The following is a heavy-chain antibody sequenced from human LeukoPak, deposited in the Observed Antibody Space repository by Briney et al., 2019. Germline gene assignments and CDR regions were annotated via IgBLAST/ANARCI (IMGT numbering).Heavy chain of an antibody. D-gene: IGHD4-17*01. CDR2: IKSKTDGGTT. CDR3: NLVTTGYFDY. V-gene: IGHV3-15*01. CDR1: GFTFSNAW. Sequence: GGSLRLSCAASGFTFSNAWMSWVRQAPGKGLEWVGRIKSKTDGGTTDYAAPVKGRFTIPRDDSKNTLYLQMNSLETEDTAVYYCNLVTTGYFDYWGQGTLVTVSS. J-gene: IGHJ4*02.